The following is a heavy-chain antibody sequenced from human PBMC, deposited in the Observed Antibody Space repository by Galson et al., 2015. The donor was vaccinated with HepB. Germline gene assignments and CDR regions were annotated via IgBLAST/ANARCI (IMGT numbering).Heavy chain of an antibody. D-gene: IGHD4/OR15-4a*01. CDR2: VSSLGSYT. CDR3: ARAWDYQGLDWFDP. V-gene: IGHV3-21*01. J-gene: IGHJ5*02. Sequence: SLRLSCAGPGFTFRNYAMHWVRQAPGKGLEWVSYVSSLGSYTYYADSVKGRFTLYRDNAKNSLYLQMDTLTAEDTAVYYCARAWDYQGLDWFDPWGKGTLVSASS. CDR1: GFTFRNYA.